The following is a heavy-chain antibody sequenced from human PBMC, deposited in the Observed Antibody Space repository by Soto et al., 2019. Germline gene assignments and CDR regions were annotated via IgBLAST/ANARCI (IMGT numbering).Heavy chain of an antibody. D-gene: IGHD5-18*01. Sequence: ASVKVSCKVSGYTLTELSMHWVRQAPGKGLEWMGGINPNSGGTNYAQKFQGWVTMTRDTSISTAYMELSRLRSDDTAVYYCARGGYGEMRKLDPWGQGTLVTVSS. CDR1: GYTLTELS. CDR2: INPNSGGT. V-gene: IGHV1-2*04. J-gene: IGHJ5*02. CDR3: ARGGYGEMRKLDP.